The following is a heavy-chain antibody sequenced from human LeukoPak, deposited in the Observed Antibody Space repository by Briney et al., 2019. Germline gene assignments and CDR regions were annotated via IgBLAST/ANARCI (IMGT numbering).Heavy chain of an antibody. J-gene: IGHJ5*02. V-gene: IGHV3-23*01. Sequence: GGSLRLSCAASGFTFTTYAMIWVRQAPGKGLEWVSGISSSGDSTYYADSVKGRFTISRDNSKNTLYLQMDSQRVEDTALYYCAKGSGPNHFNWFDPWGQGTLVTVSS. CDR2: ISSSGDST. CDR1: GFTFTTYA. D-gene: IGHD6-19*01. CDR3: AKGSGPNHFNWFDP.